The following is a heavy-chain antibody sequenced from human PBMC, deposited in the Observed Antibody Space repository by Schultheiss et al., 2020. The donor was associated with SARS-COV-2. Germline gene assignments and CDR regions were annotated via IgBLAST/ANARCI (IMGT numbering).Heavy chain of an antibody. J-gene: IGHJ6*02. CDR2: ISAYNGNT. CDR3: ARSGYYDSSGHYYYYGIDV. Sequence: ASVKVSCKASGGTFSSYAISWVRQAPGQGLEWMGWISAYNGNTNYAQKLQGRVTMTTDTSTSTAYMELRSLRSDDTAVYYCARSGYYDSSGHYYYYGIDVWGQGTTVTVSS. V-gene: IGHV1-18*01. D-gene: IGHD3-22*01. CDR1: GGTFSSYA.